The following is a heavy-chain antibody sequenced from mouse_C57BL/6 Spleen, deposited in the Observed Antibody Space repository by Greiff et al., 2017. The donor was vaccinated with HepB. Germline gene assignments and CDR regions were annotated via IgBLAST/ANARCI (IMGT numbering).Heavy chain of an antibody. CDR3: ASFTTVVASSRDYYAMDY. Sequence: QVQLQQSGAELAKPGASVKLSCKASGYTFTSYWMHWVKQRPGQGLEWIGYINPSSGYTKYNQKFKDKATLTADKSSSTAYMQLSSLTYEDSAVYYCASFTTVVASSRDYYAMDYWGQGTSVTVSS. CDR2: INPSSGYT. V-gene: IGHV1-7*01. D-gene: IGHD1-1*01. CDR1: GYTFTSYW. J-gene: IGHJ4*01.